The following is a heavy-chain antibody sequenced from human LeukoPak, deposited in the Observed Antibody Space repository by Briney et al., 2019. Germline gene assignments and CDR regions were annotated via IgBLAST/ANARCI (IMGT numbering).Heavy chain of an antibody. D-gene: IGHD3-16*02. CDR2: ISSGSKDI. Sequence: AGGSLRLSCAASGFTFGSYSINWVRQAPGKGLEWVSSISSGSKDIYYADSVKGRFTISRDKAKNSVYLQMNSLRAEDTAVYFCARYYVWGSYRTDAFDIWGQGTMVTVSS. V-gene: IGHV3-21*01. CDR1: GFTFGSYS. J-gene: IGHJ3*02. CDR3: ARYYVWGSYRTDAFDI.